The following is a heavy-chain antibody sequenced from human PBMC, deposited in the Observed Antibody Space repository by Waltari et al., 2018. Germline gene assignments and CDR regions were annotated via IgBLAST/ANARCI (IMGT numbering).Heavy chain of an antibody. J-gene: IGHJ3*02. V-gene: IGHV1-69*01. Sequence: QVQLVQSGAEVKKPGSSVKVSCKASGGTFSSSAIIWVREAPGQWLEWMGGIIPIFGTANYAQKFQGRVTITADESTSTAYMELSSLRSEDTAVYYCAKKATVTTWDDAFDIWGQGTMVTVSS. D-gene: IGHD4-17*01. CDR3: AKKATVTTWDDAFDI. CDR2: IIPIFGTA. CDR1: GGTFSSSA.